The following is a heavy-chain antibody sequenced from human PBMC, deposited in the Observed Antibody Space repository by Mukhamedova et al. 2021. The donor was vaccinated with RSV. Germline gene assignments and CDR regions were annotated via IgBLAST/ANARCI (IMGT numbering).Heavy chain of an antibody. J-gene: IGHJ4*02. D-gene: IGHD1-1*01. V-gene: IGHV3-23*01. CDR2: ISGSGGST. Sequence: GKGLEWVSAISGSGGSTYYADSVKGRFTISRDNSKNTLYLQMNSLRAEDTAVYYCASHDDNDYWGQGTLVTVSS. CDR3: ASHDDNDY.